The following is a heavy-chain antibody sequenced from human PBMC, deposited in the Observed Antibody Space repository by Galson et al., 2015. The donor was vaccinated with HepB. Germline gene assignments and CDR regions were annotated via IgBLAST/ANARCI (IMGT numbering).Heavy chain of an antibody. Sequence: SLRLSCAASGFTFSRLGMTWVRQAPGKGLECVSAISVSGHSTDYADSVKGRFTISRDNPKNMLYLQMNNLRAEDTAVYYCAKGTTDIDYWGQGTQVTVSS. D-gene: IGHD1-1*01. CDR1: GFTFSRLG. J-gene: IGHJ4*02. CDR3: AKGTTDIDY. V-gene: IGHV3-23*01. CDR2: ISVSGHST.